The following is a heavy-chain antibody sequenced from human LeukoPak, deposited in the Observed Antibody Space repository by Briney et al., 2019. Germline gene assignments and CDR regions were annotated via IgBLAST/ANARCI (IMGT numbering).Heavy chain of an antibody. Sequence: ASVKVSCKASGYTFTSYGTSWVRQAPGQGLEWMGWISAYNGNTNYAQKLQGRVTMSTDTSTSTAYMELRSLRSDDTAVYYCARDQGSSWTIHGMDVWGQGTTVTVSS. V-gene: IGHV1-18*01. CDR3: ARDQGSSWTIHGMDV. CDR1: GYTFTSYG. CDR2: ISAYNGNT. J-gene: IGHJ6*02. D-gene: IGHD6-13*01.